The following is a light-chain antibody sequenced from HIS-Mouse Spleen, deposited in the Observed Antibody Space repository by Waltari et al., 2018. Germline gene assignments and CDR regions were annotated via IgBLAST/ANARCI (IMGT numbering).Light chain of an antibody. CDR2: EVS. CDR3: SSYTSSSTLV. CDR1: SSDVGGYNY. J-gene: IGLJ2*01. Sequence: QSALTQPASVSGSPGQSITISCTGTSSDVGGYNYVSWYQQHPGKAPKLMIYEVSNRPSGVSNPFSGSKSGNTASLTISGLQAEDEADYYCSSYTSSSTLVFGGGTKLTVL. V-gene: IGLV2-14*01.